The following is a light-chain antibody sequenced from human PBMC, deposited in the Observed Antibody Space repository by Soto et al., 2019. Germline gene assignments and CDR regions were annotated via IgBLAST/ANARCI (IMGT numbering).Light chain of an antibody. CDR3: QQAHSFPRT. J-gene: IGKJ1*01. CDR1: QGISSR. Sequence: DIQMTQSPSSVSASVGDRVTITCRASQGISSRVAWYQHNPGKAPKLLLYVASTLQSGVPSRFSGSGSGTDFALTRSSLQPQYFATYYCQQAHSFPRTFGKGTKVEIK. CDR2: VAS. V-gene: IGKV1-12*01.